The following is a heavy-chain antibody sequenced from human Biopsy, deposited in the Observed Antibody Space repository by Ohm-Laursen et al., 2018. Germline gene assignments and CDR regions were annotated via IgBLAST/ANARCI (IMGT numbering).Heavy chain of an antibody. D-gene: IGHD3-10*01. CDR2: IKQDGSEE. Sequence: SPRLSCSASGFTFGSYWMTWVRQAPGKGLEWVANIKQDGSEEYYVDSVKGRFTISRDNANNSLYLQVNSLRAEDTAVYFCARSRGSSGIATIYYYGMDVWGQGTTVTVSS. V-gene: IGHV3-7*01. CDR3: ARSRGSSGIATIYYYGMDV. CDR1: GFTFGSYW. J-gene: IGHJ6*02.